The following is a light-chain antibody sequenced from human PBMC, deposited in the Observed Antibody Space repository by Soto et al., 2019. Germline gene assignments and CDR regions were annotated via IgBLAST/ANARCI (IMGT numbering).Light chain of an antibody. CDR2: GAS. Sequence: EIVLTQSPGALSLSPGERATLSCRASQTVSDNYLAWYQQKPGQAPRLLIYGASTRATGIPDRFSGSGSGTDSTFSTSGLVADDFAVSDCQQYGGSPGVSFGGGTMVEIK. V-gene: IGKV3-20*01. CDR1: QTVSDNY. J-gene: IGKJ4*01. CDR3: QQYGGSPGVS.